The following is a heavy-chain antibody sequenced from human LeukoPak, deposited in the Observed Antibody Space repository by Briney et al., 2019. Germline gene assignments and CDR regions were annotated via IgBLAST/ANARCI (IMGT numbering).Heavy chain of an antibody. V-gene: IGHV1-2*02. D-gene: IGHD2-2*02. Sequence: ASVKVSCKTSGYTFTGYYMHWVRQAPGHGLEWMGWINPNSSGTNYAQKFQGRVTMTRDTSISTAYMELSRLRSDDTAVYYCARERGYCSSSTCYTSDAFDIWGQGTMVTVS. CDR3: ARERGYCSSSTCYTSDAFDI. CDR2: INPNSSGT. J-gene: IGHJ3*02. CDR1: GYTFTGYY.